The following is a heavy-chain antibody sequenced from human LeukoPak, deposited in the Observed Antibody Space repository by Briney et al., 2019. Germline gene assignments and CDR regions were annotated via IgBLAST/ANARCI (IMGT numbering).Heavy chain of an antibody. Sequence: SETLSLTCTVSGGSISSYYWSWIRQPPGKGLEWIGYIYYSGSTNYNPSLKSRVTISVDTSKNQFSLKLSSVTAADTAVYYCARLDYYDSSGPLDVWGQGTTVTVSS. J-gene: IGHJ6*02. D-gene: IGHD3-22*01. CDR2: IYYSGST. V-gene: IGHV4-59*08. CDR1: GGSISSYY. CDR3: ARLDYYDSSGPLDV.